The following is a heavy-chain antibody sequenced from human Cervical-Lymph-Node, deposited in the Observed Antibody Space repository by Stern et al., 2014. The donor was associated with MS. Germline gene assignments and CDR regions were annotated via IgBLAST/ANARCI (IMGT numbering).Heavy chain of an antibody. J-gene: IGHJ4*02. CDR3: ASRAAVGTFPLDY. Sequence: VQLVQSGAEVKKPGASVKVSCKASGYTFTRYAMHWVRQAPGQRLEWMGWINAGNGNTKYSQKFQGRVTISRDTSASTAYMELSSLRSEDTAVYYCASRAAVGTFPLDYWGQGTLVTVSS. D-gene: IGHD6-13*01. V-gene: IGHV1-3*01. CDR1: GYTFTRYA. CDR2: INAGNGNT.